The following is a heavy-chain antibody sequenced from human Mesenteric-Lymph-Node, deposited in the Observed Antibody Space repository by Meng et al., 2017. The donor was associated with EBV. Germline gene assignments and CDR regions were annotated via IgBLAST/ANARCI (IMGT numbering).Heavy chain of an antibody. V-gene: IGHV4-34*01. J-gene: IGHJ4*02. CDR2: INHSGST. CDR1: GGSFSGYY. D-gene: IGHD3-22*01. CDR3: RYYYDSSGYSLDY. Sequence: QVRLQQWGGGLFKPSDALSLTCAVYGGSFSGYYWSWIRQPPGKGLEWIGEINHSGSTNYNPSLKSRVTISVDTSKNQFSLKLSSVTAADTAVYYCRYYYDSSGYSLDYWGQGTLVTVSS.